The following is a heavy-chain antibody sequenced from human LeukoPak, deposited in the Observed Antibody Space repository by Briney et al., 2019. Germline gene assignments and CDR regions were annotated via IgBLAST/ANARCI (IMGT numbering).Heavy chain of an antibody. Sequence: PGGSLRLSCAASGFSFSSYGMNWVRQAPGKGLEWVSSVSSSSSYIYYADSVKGRFTISGDNAKNSLYLQMNSLRAEDTAVYYCASALVAGRVDYWGQGTLVTVSS. V-gene: IGHV3-21*01. CDR1: GFSFSSYG. D-gene: IGHD6-19*01. CDR2: VSSSSSYI. CDR3: ASALVAGRVDY. J-gene: IGHJ4*02.